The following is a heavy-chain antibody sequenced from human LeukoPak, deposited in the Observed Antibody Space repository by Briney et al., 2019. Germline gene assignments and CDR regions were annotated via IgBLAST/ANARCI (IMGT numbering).Heavy chain of an antibody. CDR2: INAYNGNT. Sequence: APVKVSCKASGYTFTSYGISWVRQAPGQGLEWMGWINAYNGNTNYAQKLQGRVTMTTDTSTSTAYMELRSLRSDDTAVYYCARTLGYCSGGSCYYYFDYWGQGTLVTVSS. D-gene: IGHD2-15*01. V-gene: IGHV1-18*01. CDR3: ARTLGYCSGGSCYYYFDY. J-gene: IGHJ4*02. CDR1: GYTFTSYG.